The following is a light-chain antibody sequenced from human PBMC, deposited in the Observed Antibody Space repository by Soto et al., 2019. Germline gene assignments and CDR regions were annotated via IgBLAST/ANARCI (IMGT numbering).Light chain of an antibody. V-gene: IGKV1-5*03. CDR2: KAS. J-gene: IGKJ1*01. Sequence: DIQMTQSPSTLSASVGDRVTITCRASQSISSWLAWYQQKPGKAPMLLIYKASVLESGVPSRFSGSGSGTESTLTIRSLQPDDFAAYFCQQYNSLWTFGQGTKVDIK. CDR3: QQYNSLWT. CDR1: QSISSW.